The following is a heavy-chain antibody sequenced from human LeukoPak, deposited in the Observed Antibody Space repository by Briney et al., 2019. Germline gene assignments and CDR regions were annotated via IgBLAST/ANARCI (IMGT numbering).Heavy chain of an antibody. CDR3: ARGLRLYSGYDFLRY. J-gene: IGHJ4*02. Sequence: GSLRLSCAASGFIFSRYVMHWVRQAPGKGLEWIGEINHSGSTNYNASLKSRVTISVDTSKNQFSLKLSSVTAADTAVYYCARGLRLYSGYDFLRYWGQGTLVTVSS. CDR1: GFIFSRYV. CDR2: INHSGST. V-gene: IGHV4-34*01. D-gene: IGHD5-12*01.